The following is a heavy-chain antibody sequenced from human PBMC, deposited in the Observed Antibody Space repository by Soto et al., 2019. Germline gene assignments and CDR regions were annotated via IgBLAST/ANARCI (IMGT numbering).Heavy chain of an antibody. CDR3: ATTDTAMVYFDY. CDR2: IIPIFGTA. Sequence: GASVKVSCKGSGGTFSSYAISWLRQAPGQGLEWMGGIIPIFGTANYAQKFQGRVTITADESTSTAYMELSSLRSEDTAVYYCATTDTAMVYFDYWGQGTLVTVSS. V-gene: IGHV1-69*13. D-gene: IGHD5-18*01. J-gene: IGHJ4*02. CDR1: GGTFSSYA.